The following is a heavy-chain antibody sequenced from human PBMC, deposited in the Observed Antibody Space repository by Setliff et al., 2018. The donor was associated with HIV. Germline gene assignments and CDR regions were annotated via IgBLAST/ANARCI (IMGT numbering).Heavy chain of an antibody. V-gene: IGHV1-3*01. Sequence: ASVKVSCKTFEYRFTDFYVNWVRQAPGQGLEWMGWINAGTGNTKYSQNFQGRVTFSRDTSASTAYMELSSLRSEDTAVYYCARTVNDYGDYYFDYWGQGTLVTVSS. CDR2: INAGTGNT. CDR1: EYRFTDFY. J-gene: IGHJ4*02. D-gene: IGHD4-17*01. CDR3: ARTVNDYGDYYFDY.